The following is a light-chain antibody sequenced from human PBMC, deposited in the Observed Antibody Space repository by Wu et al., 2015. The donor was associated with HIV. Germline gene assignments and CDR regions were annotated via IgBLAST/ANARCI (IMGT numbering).Light chain of an antibody. J-gene: IGKJ1*01. CDR3: QQYNSYWT. CDR2: AAS. Sequence: DIQLTQSPSFLSASVGDRVTITCRASQGISSYLAWYQQKPGKAPKLLIYAASTLQNGVPSRFSGSGSGTEFTLTISSLQPDDFATYYCQQYNSYWTFGQGTKVEIK. V-gene: IGKV1-9*01. CDR1: QGISSY.